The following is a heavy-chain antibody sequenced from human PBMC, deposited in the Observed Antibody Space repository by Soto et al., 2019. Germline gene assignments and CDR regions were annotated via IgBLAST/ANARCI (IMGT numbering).Heavy chain of an antibody. Sequence: SETLSLTCIVSGESISSSSYYWGWIRQPPGKGLEWIGSIYYSGRTYYNPSFKSRVTISIDTSKNQFSLKLSSVTATDTAVYYCARQRATVVTQAYFDHWGQGALVTVSS. CDR3: ARQRATVVTQAYFDH. CDR1: GESISSSSYY. CDR2: IYYSGRT. V-gene: IGHV4-39*01. D-gene: IGHD2-21*02. J-gene: IGHJ4*02.